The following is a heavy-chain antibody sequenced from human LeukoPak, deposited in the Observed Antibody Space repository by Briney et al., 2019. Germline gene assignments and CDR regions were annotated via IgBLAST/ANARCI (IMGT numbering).Heavy chain of an antibody. CDR3: ARDLRGAIDY. V-gene: IGHV3-48*02. J-gene: IGHJ4*02. CDR2: ISSGSSTI. D-gene: IGHD1-26*01. CDR1: GFIFSRYS. Sequence: PGGSLRLSCAASGFIFSRYSMNWVRQAPGKGLEWVSYISSGSSTIYYADSVKGRFTISRDSANSLHLQMNSLRDEDTAVYYCARDLRGAIDYWGQGTLVTVSS.